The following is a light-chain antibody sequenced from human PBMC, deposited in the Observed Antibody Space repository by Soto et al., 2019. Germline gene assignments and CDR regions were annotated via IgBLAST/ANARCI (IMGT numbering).Light chain of an antibody. CDR1: QSVSSY. CDR3: QQYATSPGT. J-gene: IGKJ1*01. V-gene: IGKV3-20*01. CDR2: GAS. Sequence: EIVLTQSPATLSLSPGEGATLSCRASQSVSSYLAWYQQKPGQAPRLLIYGASSRATGIPDRFSGSGSGTDFTLTISGLEPEDFAVYYCQQYATSPGTFGQGTKVDIK.